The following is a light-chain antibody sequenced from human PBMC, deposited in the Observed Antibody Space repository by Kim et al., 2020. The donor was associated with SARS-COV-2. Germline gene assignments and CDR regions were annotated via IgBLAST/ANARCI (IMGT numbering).Light chain of an antibody. CDR3: SSYTSSSTWV. CDR2: DVL. V-gene: IGLV2-14*03. J-gene: IGLJ3*02. Sequence: QSALTQPASVSGSPGQSITISCTGTSSDVGIYDYVSWYQQHPGKAPKLMIYDVLNRPSGLSNRFSGSKSGNTASLTISGLQVEDEADYYCSSYTSSSTWVFGGGTQLTVL. CDR1: SSDVGIYDY.